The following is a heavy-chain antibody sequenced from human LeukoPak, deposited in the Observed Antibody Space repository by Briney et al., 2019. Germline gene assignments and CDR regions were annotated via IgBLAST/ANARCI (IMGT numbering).Heavy chain of an antibody. CDR2: ISAYNGNT. V-gene: IGHV1-18*04. CDR3: ARESTPEPIVVVPAAMSY. Sequence: GASVKVSCKASGYTFTSYGISWVRQAPGQGLEWMGWISAYNGNTNYAQKLQGRDTMTTDTSTSTAYMELRSLRSDDTAVYYCARESTPEPIVVVPAAMSYWGQGTLVTVSS. J-gene: IGHJ4*02. CDR1: GYTFTSYG. D-gene: IGHD2-2*01.